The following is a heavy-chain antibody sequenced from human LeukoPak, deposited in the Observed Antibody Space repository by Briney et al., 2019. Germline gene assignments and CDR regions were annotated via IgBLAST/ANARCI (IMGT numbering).Heavy chain of an antibody. Sequence: SQTLSLTCTVSGGSISSGCYWSWIRQPPGKGLEWIGEINHSGSTNYNPSLKSRVTISVDTSKNQFSLKLSSVTAADTAVYYCAKPHYGDYGDAFDIWGQGTMVTVSS. D-gene: IGHD4-17*01. CDR2: INHSGST. V-gene: IGHV4-34*01. CDR1: GGSISSGCY. CDR3: AKPHYGDYGDAFDI. J-gene: IGHJ3*02.